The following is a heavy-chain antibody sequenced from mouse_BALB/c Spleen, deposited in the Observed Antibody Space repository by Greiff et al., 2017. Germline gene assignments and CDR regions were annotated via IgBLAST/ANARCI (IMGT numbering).Heavy chain of an antibody. Sequence: QVQLQQSGAELVRPGTSVKISCKASGYTFTNYWLGWVKQSPGHGLEWIGDIYPGGGYTNYNEKFKGKATLTADTSSSTAYMQLSSLTSEDSAVYFCARGGYYVDYWGQGTTLTVSS. CDR3: ARGGYYVDY. J-gene: IGHJ2*01. CDR2: IYPGGGYT. CDR1: GYTFTNYW. V-gene: IGHV1-63*02.